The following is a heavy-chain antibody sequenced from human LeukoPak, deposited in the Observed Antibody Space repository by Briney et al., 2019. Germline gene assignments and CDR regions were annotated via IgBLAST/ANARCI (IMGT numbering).Heavy chain of an antibody. CDR2: IKQGGSEI. Sequence: GGSLRLSCSASGFTFSRFWMSWVRQAPGKGLEYVAPIKQGGSEIFHMDSVKGRFTISRDDATNSLYLQMNSLRVEDTALYYCARDRESESDSEGDYWGQGTLVTVSS. J-gene: IGHJ4*02. CDR1: GFTFSRFW. CDR3: ARDRESESDSEGDY. D-gene: IGHD4-11*01. V-gene: IGHV3-7*01.